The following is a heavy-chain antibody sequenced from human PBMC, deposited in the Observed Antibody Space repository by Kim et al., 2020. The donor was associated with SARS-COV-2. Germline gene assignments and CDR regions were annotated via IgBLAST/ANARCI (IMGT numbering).Heavy chain of an antibody. J-gene: IGHJ3*02. CDR1: GGSFSGYY. CDR3: ARGGATILGDIVVVNGSAGAFDI. V-gene: IGHV4-34*01. Sequence: SETLSLTCAVYGGSFSGYYWSWIRQPPGKGLEWIGEINHSGSTNYNPSLKSRVTISVDTSKNQFSLKLSSVTAADTAVYYCARGGATILGDIVVVNGSAGAFDIWGQGTMVTVSS. CDR2: INHSGST. D-gene: IGHD2-15*01.